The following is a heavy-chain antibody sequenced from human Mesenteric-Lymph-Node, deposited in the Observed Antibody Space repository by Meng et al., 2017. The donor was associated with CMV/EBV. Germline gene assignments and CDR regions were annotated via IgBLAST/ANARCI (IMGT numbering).Heavy chain of an antibody. CDR1: GGSISSSSYY. J-gene: IGHJ5*02. Sequence: QLQLQESGPGLVKPSETLSPTCTVSGGSISSSSYYWGWIRQPPGKGLEWIGSIYYSGSTYYNPSLKSRVTISVDTSKNQFSLKLSSVTAADTAVYYCARPHYYGSGSSPWLDPWGQGTLVTVSS. CDR3: ARPHYYGSGSSPWLDP. V-gene: IGHV4-39*01. CDR2: IYYSGST. D-gene: IGHD3-10*01.